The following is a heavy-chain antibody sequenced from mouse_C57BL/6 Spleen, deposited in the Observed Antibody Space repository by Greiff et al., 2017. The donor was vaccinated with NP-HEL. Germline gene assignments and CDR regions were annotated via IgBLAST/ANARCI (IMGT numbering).Heavy chain of an antibody. CDR2: IYPGSGST. CDR1: GYTFTSYW. CDR3: ARKGLRHWYFDV. Sequence: VQLQQSGAELVKPGASVKMSCKASGYTFTSYWITWVKQRPGQGLEWIGDIYPGSGSTNYNEKFKSKATLTVDTSSSTAYMQLSSLTSEDSAVYYCARKGLRHWYFDVWGTGTTVTVSS. J-gene: IGHJ1*03. D-gene: IGHD2-4*01. V-gene: IGHV1-55*01.